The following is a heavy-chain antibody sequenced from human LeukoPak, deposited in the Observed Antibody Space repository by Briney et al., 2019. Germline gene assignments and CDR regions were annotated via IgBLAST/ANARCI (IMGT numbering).Heavy chain of an antibody. J-gene: IGHJ4*02. CDR1: GGSFSGYY. V-gene: IGHV4-34*01. CDR2: INHSGST. Sequence: SETLSLTCAVYGGSFSGYYWSWIRQPPGKGLEWVGEINHSGSTNYNPSLKSRVTISVDTSKNQFSLKLSSVTAADTAVYYCARFPGYSSSHHDYWGQGTLVTVSS. D-gene: IGHD6-13*01. CDR3: ARFPGYSSSHHDY.